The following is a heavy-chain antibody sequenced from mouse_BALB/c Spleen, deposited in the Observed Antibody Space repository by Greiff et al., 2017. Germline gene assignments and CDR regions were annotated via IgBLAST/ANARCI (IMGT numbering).Heavy chain of an antibody. CDR3: ASTMITTRGWYFDV. D-gene: IGHD2-4*01. V-gene: IGHV1-18*01. J-gene: IGHJ1*01. Sequence: VQLQQSGPELVKPGASVKIPCKASGYTFTDYNMDWVKQSHGKSLEWIGDINPNNGGTIYNQKFKGKATLTVDKSSSTAYMELRSLTSEDTAVYYCASTMITTRGWYFDVWGAGTTVTVSS. CDR1: GYTFTDYN. CDR2: INPNNGGT.